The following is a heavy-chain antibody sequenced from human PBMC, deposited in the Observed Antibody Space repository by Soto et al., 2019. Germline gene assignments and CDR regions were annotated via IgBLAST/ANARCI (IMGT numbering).Heavy chain of an antibody. D-gene: IGHD6-13*01. CDR2: ISGSGGST. Sequence: EVQLLESGGGLVQPGGSLRLSCAASGFTFSSYAMSWVRQAPGKGLEWVSAISGSGGSTYYADSVKGRFTISRDNSKNPLDLQMNSLRAEDTAVYYCAKVCMAAAGTLFSRPFAYWGQGTLVTVSS. V-gene: IGHV3-23*01. J-gene: IGHJ4*02. CDR1: GFTFSSYA. CDR3: AKVCMAAAGTLFSRPFAY.